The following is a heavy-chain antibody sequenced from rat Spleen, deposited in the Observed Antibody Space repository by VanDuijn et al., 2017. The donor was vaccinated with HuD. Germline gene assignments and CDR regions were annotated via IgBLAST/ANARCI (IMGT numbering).Heavy chain of an antibody. CDR3: ARQGLTTEGSGPRYYYVMDA. CDR1: GFTLSDHY. CDR2: IIYDGSRA. Sequence: EVQLVESDGGLVQPGRSLKLSCAASGFTLSDHYMAWVRQAPKKGLEWVATIIYDGSRAYYRDSVKGRFTISRDNAKSTLYLEMDSLRSEDTATFYCARQGLTTEGSGPRYYYVMDAWGQGASVTVSS. D-gene: IGHD1-11*01. J-gene: IGHJ4*01. V-gene: IGHV5S10*01.